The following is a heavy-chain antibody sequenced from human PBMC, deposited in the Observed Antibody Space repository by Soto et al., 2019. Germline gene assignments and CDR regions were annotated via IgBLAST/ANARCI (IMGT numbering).Heavy chain of an antibody. J-gene: IGHJ4*02. CDR3: AGDGQRGTPYTVSDY. D-gene: IGHD2-2*02. V-gene: IGHV3-33*01. CDR2: IWYDGSNK. CDR1: GFTFSGHG. Sequence: QVQQVESGGGVVQAGRSLRLSCAASGFTFSGHGMHWVRQAPGKGLEWVTFIWYDGSNKHYVDSVKGRFTISRDNFKNTLYVEMICLRVDDSALSFCAGDGQRGTPYTVSDYWGQGTQVTVSS.